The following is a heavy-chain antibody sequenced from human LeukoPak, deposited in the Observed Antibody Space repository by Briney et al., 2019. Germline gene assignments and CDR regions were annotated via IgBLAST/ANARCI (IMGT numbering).Heavy chain of an antibody. CDR3: ARRYCTDGVCYLVS. D-gene: IGHD2-8*01. CDR1: GGSISSSSYY. CDR2: IYYSGST. J-gene: IGHJ5*02. V-gene: IGHV4-39*07. Sequence: SETLSLTCTVSGGSISSSSYYWGWIRQPPGKGLEWIGSIYYSGSTYYNPSLKSRATMSVDTSNNQFSLKLSSVSAADTAVYYCARRYCTDGVCYLVSWGQGTLVTVSS.